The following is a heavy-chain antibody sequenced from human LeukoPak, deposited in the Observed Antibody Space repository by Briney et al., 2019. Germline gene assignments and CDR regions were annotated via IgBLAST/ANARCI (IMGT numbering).Heavy chain of an antibody. Sequence: ASVKVSCKASGYTFTSYGISWVRQAPGQGLEWMGWISAYNGNTNYAQKLQGRVTMTTDTSTSTAYMELRSLRSDDTAVYYCARTFDSSGYYDLGAFDIWGQGTMVTVSS. J-gene: IGHJ3*02. CDR2: ISAYNGNT. CDR1: GYTFTSYG. CDR3: ARTFDSSGYYDLGAFDI. D-gene: IGHD3-22*01. V-gene: IGHV1-18*01.